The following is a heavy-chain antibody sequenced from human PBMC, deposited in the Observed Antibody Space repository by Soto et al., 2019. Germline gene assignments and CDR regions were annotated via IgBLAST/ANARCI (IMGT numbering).Heavy chain of an antibody. CDR2: IYYSGST. CDR1: GGSIRISSSY. CDR3: ARHAYKDYYYGMDV. V-gene: IGHV4-39*01. D-gene: IGHD1-1*01. Sequence: SESLSLTCTVSGGSIRISSSYWGGIRQPPGKGLEWIGSIYYSGSTYYNPSLKSRVTISVDTSKNQFSLKLSSVTAADTAVYYCARHAYKDYYYGMDVWGQGPTVTVS. J-gene: IGHJ6*02.